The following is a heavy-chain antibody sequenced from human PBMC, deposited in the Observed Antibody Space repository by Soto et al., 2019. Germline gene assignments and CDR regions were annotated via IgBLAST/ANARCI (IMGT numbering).Heavy chain of an antibody. CDR2: ISGSGGST. Sequence: GGSLRLSCAASGFTFSSYAMSWVRQAPGKGLEWVSAISGSGGSTYYADSVKGLFTISRDNSKNTLYLQMNSLRAEDTAVYYCAKGRRALITYFDYWGQGTLVTVSS. J-gene: IGHJ4*02. V-gene: IGHV3-23*01. CDR3: AKGRRALITYFDY. CDR1: GFTFSSYA.